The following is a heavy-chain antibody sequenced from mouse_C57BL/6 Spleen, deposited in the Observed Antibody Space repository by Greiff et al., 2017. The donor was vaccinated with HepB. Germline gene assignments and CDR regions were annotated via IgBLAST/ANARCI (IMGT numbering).Heavy chain of an antibody. D-gene: IGHD2-1*01. CDR2: IDPETGGT. Sequence: VQLQQSGAELVRPGASVTLSCKASGYTFTDYEMHWVKQTPVHGLEWIGAIDPETGGTAYNQKFKGTAILTADKSSSTAYMELRSLTSEDSAVYYCTRSYYGNYVHAMDYWGQGTSVTVSS. CDR1: GYTFTDYE. V-gene: IGHV1-15*01. CDR3: TRSYYGNYVHAMDY. J-gene: IGHJ4*01.